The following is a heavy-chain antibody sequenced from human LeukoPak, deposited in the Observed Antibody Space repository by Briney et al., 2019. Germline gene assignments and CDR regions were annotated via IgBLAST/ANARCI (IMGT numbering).Heavy chain of an antibody. V-gene: IGHV1-24*01. CDR1: GYTLTELS. D-gene: IGHD1-7*01. Sequence: GASVKVSCKVSGYTLTELSMHWVRQAPGKGLEWMGGFDPEDGETICAQKFQGRVTMTEDTSTDTAYMELSSLRSEDTAVYYCATLSDWNYGWFDPWGRGTLVTVSS. CDR2: FDPEDGET. CDR3: ATLSDWNYGWFDP. J-gene: IGHJ5*02.